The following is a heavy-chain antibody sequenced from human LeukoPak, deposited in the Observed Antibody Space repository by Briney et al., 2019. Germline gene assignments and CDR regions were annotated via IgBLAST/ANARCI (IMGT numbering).Heavy chain of an antibody. CDR3: AKDREWELLYYFDY. V-gene: IGHV3-30*02. Sequence: PGGFLRLSCAASGFTFSSYGMHWVRQAPGKGLEWVAFIRYDGSNKYYADSVKGRFTISRDNSKNTLYLQMNSLRAEDTAVYYCAKDREWELLYYFDYWGQGTLVTVSS. D-gene: IGHD1-26*01. CDR2: IRYDGSNK. CDR1: GFTFSSYG. J-gene: IGHJ4*02.